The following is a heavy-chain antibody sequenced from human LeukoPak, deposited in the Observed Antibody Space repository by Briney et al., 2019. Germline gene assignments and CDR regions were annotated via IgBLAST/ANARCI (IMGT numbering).Heavy chain of an antibody. CDR2: IYYSGST. Sequence: SETLSLTCTDSGGSISSYYWSWIRQPPGKGLEWIGYIYYSGSTNYNPSLKSRVTISVDTSKNQFSLKLSSVTAADTAVYYCARDWRFGSYYYYGMDVWGQGTTVTVSS. CDR1: GGSISSYY. J-gene: IGHJ6*02. CDR3: ARDWRFGSYYYYGMDV. V-gene: IGHV4-59*01. D-gene: IGHD3-10*01.